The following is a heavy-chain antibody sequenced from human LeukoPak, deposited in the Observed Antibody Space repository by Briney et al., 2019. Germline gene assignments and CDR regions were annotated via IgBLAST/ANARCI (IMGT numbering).Heavy chain of an antibody. CDR3: ARDAAWYDAFDI. CDR2: IYSGGST. CDR1: GFTVSSNY. D-gene: IGHD2-15*01. V-gene: IGHV3-66*01. J-gene: IGHJ3*02. Sequence: GGSLRLSCAASGFTVSSNYTSWVRQAPGKGLEWVSVIYSGGSTYYADSVKGRFTISRDNSKNTLYLQMNSLRAEDTAVYYCARDAAWYDAFDISGQGTMVTVSS.